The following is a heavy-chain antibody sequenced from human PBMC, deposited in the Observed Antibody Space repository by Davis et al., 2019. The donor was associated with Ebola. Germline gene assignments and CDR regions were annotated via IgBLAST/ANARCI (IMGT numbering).Heavy chain of an antibody. J-gene: IGHJ4*02. V-gene: IGHV4-59*08. Sequence: MPSETLSLTCTVSGGSISSYYWSWIRQPPGKGLEWIGYIYYSGSTNYNPSLKSRVTISVDTSKNQFSLKLSSVTAADTAVYYCARRGSSWYGSPFDYWGQGTLVTVSS. CDR3: ARRGSSWYGSPFDY. CDR1: GGSISSYY. CDR2: IYYSGST. D-gene: IGHD6-13*01.